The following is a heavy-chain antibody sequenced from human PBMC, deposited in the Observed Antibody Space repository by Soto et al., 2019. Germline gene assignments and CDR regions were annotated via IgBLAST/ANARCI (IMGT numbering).Heavy chain of an antibody. D-gene: IGHD3-22*01. CDR2: INAGNGNT. V-gene: IGHV1-3*01. CDR1: GYTFTSYA. Sequence: GASVKVSCKASGYTFTSYAMHWVRQAPGQRLEWMGWINAGNGNTKYSQKFQGRVTITRDTSASTAYMELSSLRSEDTAVYYCARVGGTFSYYYDSSGSEGPFDYWGQGTLVTVSS. CDR3: ARVGGTFSYYYDSSGSEGPFDY. J-gene: IGHJ4*02.